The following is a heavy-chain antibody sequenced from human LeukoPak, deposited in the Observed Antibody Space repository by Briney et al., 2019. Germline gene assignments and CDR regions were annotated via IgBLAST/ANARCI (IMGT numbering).Heavy chain of an antibody. J-gene: IGHJ4*02. D-gene: IGHD4-17*01. CDR2: ISYDGSNK. CDR1: GFTFSTYA. V-gene: IGHV3-30*07. Sequence: PGGSLRLSCAASGFTFSTYAMYWVRQAPGKGLEWVAVISYDGSNKYYADSVKGRFTISRDNSKNTLYLQMNSLKTEDTAVYYCTTDQDYGDYTFDYWGQGTLVTVSS. CDR3: TTDQDYGDYTFDY.